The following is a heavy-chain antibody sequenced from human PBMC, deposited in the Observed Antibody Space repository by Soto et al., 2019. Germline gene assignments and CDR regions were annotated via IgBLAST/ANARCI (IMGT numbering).Heavy chain of an antibody. Sequence: PGGSLRLSCAASGSTFSSYWMHWVRQAPGKGLVWVSRINSDGSTTNYADSVKGRFTISRDNARNTLYLQMNSLRAEDTAMYYCARHENGYNPLDYWGQGTLVTVSS. CDR2: INSDGSTT. J-gene: IGHJ4*02. CDR3: ARHENGYNPLDY. V-gene: IGHV3-74*01. CDR1: GSTFSSYW. D-gene: IGHD5-12*01.